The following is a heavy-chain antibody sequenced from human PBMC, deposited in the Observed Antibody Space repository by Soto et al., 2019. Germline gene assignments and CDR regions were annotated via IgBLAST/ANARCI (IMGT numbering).Heavy chain of an antibody. CDR3: ARGQPITIFGVAKYKTYFDY. V-gene: IGHV4-34*01. Sequence: SETLSLTCAVYGGSFSGYYWSWIRQPPGKGLEWIGEINHSGSTNYNPSLKSRVTISVDTSKNQFSLKLSSVTAADTAVYYCARGQPITIFGVAKYKTYFDYWGQGTLVTVSS. CDR1: GGSFSGYY. J-gene: IGHJ4*02. CDR2: INHSGST. D-gene: IGHD3-3*01.